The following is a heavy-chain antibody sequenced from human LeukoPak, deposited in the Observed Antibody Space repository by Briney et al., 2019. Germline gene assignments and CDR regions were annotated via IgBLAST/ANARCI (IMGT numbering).Heavy chain of an antibody. V-gene: IGHV3-21*01. CDR2: ISTSSSYI. D-gene: IGHD1-7*01. Sequence: PGGSLRLSCAASGLTFSYYNMNWVRQAPGKGLEWVSSISTSSSYIYYADSVKGRFTISRDNAKNSLYLQMNSLRAEDTAVYYCARDGELHSAFDIWGQGTMVTVSS. CDR3: ARDGELHSAFDI. J-gene: IGHJ3*02. CDR1: GLTFSYYN.